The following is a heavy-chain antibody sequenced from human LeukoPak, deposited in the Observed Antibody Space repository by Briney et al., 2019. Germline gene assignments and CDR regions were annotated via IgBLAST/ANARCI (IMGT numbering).Heavy chain of an antibody. Sequence: GGSLRLSCAASGFSFSDAWMSWVRQAPGKGLEWVGRIKRETDGGTTDYAASVKGRFTISRDDSKNTLSLQMNSLKTEDTAVYYCTTDPRIAVVTADTYWGQGTLVTVSS. D-gene: IGHD2-21*02. CDR1: GFSFSDAW. CDR3: TTDPRIAVVTADTY. J-gene: IGHJ4*02. CDR2: IKRETDGGTT. V-gene: IGHV3-15*01.